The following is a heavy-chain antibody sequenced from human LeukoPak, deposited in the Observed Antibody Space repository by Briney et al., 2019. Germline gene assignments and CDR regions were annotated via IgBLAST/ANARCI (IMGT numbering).Heavy chain of an antibody. V-gene: IGHV3-74*01. D-gene: IGHD3-10*01. CDR2: IASDGSST. CDR1: GFTFSSYW. J-gene: IGHJ4*02. CDR3: AKDSWFGELTNSIDY. Sequence: GGSLRLSCAASGFTFSSYWMNWVRQAPGKGLVWVSRIASDGSSTTYADSVKGRFSISRDNAKNTLYLQMNSLRAEDTAVYYCAKDSWFGELTNSIDYWGQGTLVTVSS.